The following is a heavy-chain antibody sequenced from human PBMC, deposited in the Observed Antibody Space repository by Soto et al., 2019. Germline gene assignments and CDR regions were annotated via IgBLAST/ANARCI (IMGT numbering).Heavy chain of an antibody. CDR2: INPNSGGT. D-gene: IGHD6-19*01. J-gene: IGHJ6*02. CDR1: GYTFTGYY. CDR3: AADRGVAGHYYYGMDV. Sequence: ASVKVSCKASGYTFTGYYMHWVRQAPGQGLEWMGWINPNSGGTNYAQKFQGWVTMTRDTSISTAYMELSSLRSEDTAVYYCAADRGVAGHYYYGMDVWGQGTTVTVS. V-gene: IGHV1-2*04.